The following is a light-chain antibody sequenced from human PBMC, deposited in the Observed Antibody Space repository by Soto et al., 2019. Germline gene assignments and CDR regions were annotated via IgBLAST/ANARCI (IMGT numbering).Light chain of an antibody. CDR1: QGIRND. V-gene: IGKV1-17*01. Sequence: DIQMTQFPSSLSASVGDRVTITCRASQGIRNDLGWYQQKPGKAPKRLIYATSSMKSGVPSRFSGSGSGIEFTHAISSLQPEDSATLYCLQHRTYPLTFGQGTKVEIK. CDR2: ATS. J-gene: IGKJ1*01. CDR3: LQHRTYPLT.